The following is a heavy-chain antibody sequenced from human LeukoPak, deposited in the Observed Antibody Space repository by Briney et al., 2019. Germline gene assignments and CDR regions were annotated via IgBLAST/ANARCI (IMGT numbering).Heavy chain of an antibody. CDR3: ARGYYYGSGGDY. CDR2: INSDGSST. Sequence: GGSLRLSCAGSGFTFNSYWMHWVRQAPGKGLVWVSRINSDGSSTSYADSVKGRFTISRDNAKNTLYLQMNSLRAEDTAVYYCARGYYYGSGGDYWGQGTLVTVSS. CDR1: GFTFNSYW. D-gene: IGHD3-10*01. V-gene: IGHV3-74*01. J-gene: IGHJ4*02.